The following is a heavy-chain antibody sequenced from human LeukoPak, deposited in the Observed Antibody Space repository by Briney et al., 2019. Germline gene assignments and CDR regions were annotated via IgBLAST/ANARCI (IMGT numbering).Heavy chain of an antibody. J-gene: IGHJ4*02. CDR3: ATSITTPGAFDI. Sequence: GGSLRLSCAASGFAFSSYAMSWVRQAPGKGLEWVARIVSETVGGRTDYAASVKGRFTISRDDSKSTLFLQMSSLKIEDTAVYYCATSITTPGAFDIWGQGVLVTVSS. V-gene: IGHV3-15*04. CDR1: GFAFSSYA. D-gene: IGHD1-1*01. CDR2: IVSETVGGRT.